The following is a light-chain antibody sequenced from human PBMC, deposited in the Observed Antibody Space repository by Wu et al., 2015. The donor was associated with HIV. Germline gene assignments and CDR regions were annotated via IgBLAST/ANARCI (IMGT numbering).Light chain of an antibody. V-gene: IGKV1-5*03. CDR3: QQYNSNSGT. CDR2: KAS. CDR1: QNIYSW. J-gene: IGKJ1*01. Sequence: DIQMTQSPSTLSASVGDRVTITCRASQNIYSWLAWYQQKPGKAPKVLIYKASNLERGVPSRFSGRGSGTEYTLTITSLQPDDFATYYCQQYNSNSGTFGPGTKVEV.